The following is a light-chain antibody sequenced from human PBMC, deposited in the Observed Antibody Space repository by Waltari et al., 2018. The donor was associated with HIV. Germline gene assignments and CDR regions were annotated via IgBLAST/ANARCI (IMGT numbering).Light chain of an antibody. Sequence: VLTQSPATLSGSPGGRATLSCRASQSVGSYFAWYQQKPGQAPRLLIYGASTRATGIPTRFSGSGSGTEFTLTISSLQSEDFAVYYCHQYNKWPRGTFGGGTKVEV. CDR1: QSVGSY. CDR2: GAS. V-gene: IGKV3-15*01. CDR3: HQYNKWPRGT. J-gene: IGKJ4*01.